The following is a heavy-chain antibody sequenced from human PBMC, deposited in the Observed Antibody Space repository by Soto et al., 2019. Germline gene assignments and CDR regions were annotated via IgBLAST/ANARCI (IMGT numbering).Heavy chain of an antibody. J-gene: IGHJ6*02. V-gene: IGHV3-48*03. D-gene: IGHD2-2*01. CDR3: ARTAIVVVPAAYGGDYYYGMDV. CDR2: ISSSGSTI. CDR1: GFTFSSYE. Sequence: EVQLVESGGGLVQPGGSLRLSCAASGFTFSSYEMNWVRQAPGKGLEWVSYISSSGSTIYYADSVKGRFTISRDNAKNSLYLQMNSLRAEDTAVYYCARTAIVVVPAAYGGDYYYGMDVWGQGTTVTVSS.